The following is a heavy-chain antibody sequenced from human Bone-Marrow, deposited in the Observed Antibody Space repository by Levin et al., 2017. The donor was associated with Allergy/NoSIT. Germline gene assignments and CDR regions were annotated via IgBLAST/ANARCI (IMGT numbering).Heavy chain of an antibody. CDR1: GFTFSDYY. V-gene: IGHV3-11*05. CDR3: ARVAAENYYFDY. CDR2: ISSRSTHT. Sequence: PGESLKISCADSGFTFSDYYMSWIRQAPGKGLEWVAYISSRSTHTSYADSVKGRFTISRDNAKNTLYLQMNSLRADDTAVYYCARVAAENYYFDYWGQGTLVTVSS. J-gene: IGHJ4*02.